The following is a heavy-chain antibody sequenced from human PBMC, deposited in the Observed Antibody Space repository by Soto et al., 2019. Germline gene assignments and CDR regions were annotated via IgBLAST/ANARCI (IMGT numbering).Heavy chain of an antibody. CDR1: GGSISSDGNY. D-gene: IGHD3-10*01. CDR2: IYYSGNT. J-gene: IGHJ6*02. CDR3: ARARMVRGIIYYYGMDV. V-gene: IGHV4-31*03. Sequence: QVQLQESGPGLVKSSQTLSLTCTVSGGSISSDGNYWSWIRQHPGKGLEWIGYIYYSGNTNYNPSLKSRVTISVDTSKNQFSLKLNSVTAADTAVYYCARARMVRGIIYYYGMDVWGQGTTVTVSS.